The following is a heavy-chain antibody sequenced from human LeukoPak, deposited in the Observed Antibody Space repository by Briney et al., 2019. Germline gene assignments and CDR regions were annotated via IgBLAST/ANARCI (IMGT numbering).Heavy chain of an antibody. V-gene: IGHV3-7*01. CDR2: IQQDESEK. CDR3: ARDTGSFYGSGSYFPWDAFDI. CDR1: GFTFSRYW. J-gene: IGHJ3*02. D-gene: IGHD3-10*01. Sequence: PGGSLRLSCAASGFTFSRYWMSWVRQAPGKGLEWVANIQQDESEKYYVDSVKGRFTISRDNAKNSLYLQMNSLRAEDTVVYYCARDTGSFYGSGSYFPWDAFDIWGQGTMVTVSS.